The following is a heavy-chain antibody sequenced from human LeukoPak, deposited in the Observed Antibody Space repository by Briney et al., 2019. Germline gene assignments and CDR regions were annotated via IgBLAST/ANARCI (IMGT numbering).Heavy chain of an antibody. D-gene: IGHD6-13*01. J-gene: IGHJ4*02. CDR3: ARDIAAAGTPYDY. CDR1: GYTFTSYD. V-gene: IGHV1-8*01. Sequence: GASVKVSCKASGYTFTSYDINWVRQATGQGLEWMGWMNPNSGNTGYAQKFQGRVTMTRNTSISTAYMELSSLRSEDTAAYDCARDIAAAGTPYDYWGQGTLVTVSS. CDR2: MNPNSGNT.